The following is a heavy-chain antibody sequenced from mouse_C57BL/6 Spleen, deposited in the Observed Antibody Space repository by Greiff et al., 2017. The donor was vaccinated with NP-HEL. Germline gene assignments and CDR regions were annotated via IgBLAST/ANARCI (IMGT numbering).Heavy chain of an antibody. Sequence: VQLQQSGAELVKPGASVKLSCKASGYTFTSYWMHWVKQRPGQGLEWIGMIHPNSGSTNYNEKFKSKATLTVDKSSSTAYMQLSSLTSEDSAVYYCARGGYGNHWYFDVWGTGTTVTVSS. CDR3: ARGGYGNHWYFDV. CDR2: IHPNSGST. V-gene: IGHV1-64*01. D-gene: IGHD2-10*02. J-gene: IGHJ1*03. CDR1: GYTFTSYW.